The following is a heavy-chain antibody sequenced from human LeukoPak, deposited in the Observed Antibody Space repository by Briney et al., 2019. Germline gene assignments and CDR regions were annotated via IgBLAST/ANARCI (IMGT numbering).Heavy chain of an antibody. D-gene: IGHD4-17*01. V-gene: IGHV3-11*01. CDR3: ARGRPPRYGALARPSPEIDY. Sequence: GGSLRLSCAASGFTFSDYYMSWIRQAPGKGLEWVSYISSSGSTIYYADSVKGRFTISRDNAKNPLYLQMNSLRAEDTAVYYCARGRPPRYGALARPSPEIDYWGQGTLVTVSS. CDR2: ISSSGSTI. CDR1: GFTFSDYY. J-gene: IGHJ4*02.